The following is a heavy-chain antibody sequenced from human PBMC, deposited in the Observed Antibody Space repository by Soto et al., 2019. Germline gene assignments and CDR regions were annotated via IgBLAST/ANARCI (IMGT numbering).Heavy chain of an antibody. Sequence: PGGSLRLSCAASGFTFDDYAMHWVRQAPGKGLEWVSGISWNSGSIGYADSVKGRFTISRDNAKNSLYLQMSSLRAEDTALYYCAKDWDPRPFYYFDYWGQGTLVTVSS. CDR3: AKDWDPRPFYYFDY. CDR2: ISWNSGSI. CDR1: GFTFDDYA. D-gene: IGHD1-26*01. V-gene: IGHV3-9*01. J-gene: IGHJ4*02.